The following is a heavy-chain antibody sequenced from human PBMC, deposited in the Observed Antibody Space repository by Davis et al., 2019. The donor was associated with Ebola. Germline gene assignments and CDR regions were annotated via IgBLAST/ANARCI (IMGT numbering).Heavy chain of an antibody. D-gene: IGHD5-12*01. Sequence: AASVKVSCKASGYTFTSYYMHWVRQAPGQRLEWMGWINAGNGNTKYSQKFQGRVTITRDTSASTAYMELSSLRSEDTAVYYCARSGYLIVATRWPDYWGQGTLVTVSS. CDR2: INAGNGNT. J-gene: IGHJ4*02. CDR3: ARSGYLIVATRWPDY. CDR1: GYTFTSYY. V-gene: IGHV1-3*01.